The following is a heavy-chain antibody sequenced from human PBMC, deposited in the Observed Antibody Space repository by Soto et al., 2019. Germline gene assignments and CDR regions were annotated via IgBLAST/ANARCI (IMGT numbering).Heavy chain of an antibody. V-gene: IGHV3-48*02. CDR1: GFSFSTYD. CDR3: ARDPQRGYSGMDV. CDR2: ISSGGQTI. D-gene: IGHD2-2*01. J-gene: IGHJ6*02. Sequence: EVQLVESGGGLVQPGGSLRLSCAASGFSFSTYDMNWVRQAPGKGLEWVSYISSGGQTIKSTDSVKCRFTISTDNAKNSLYLQISGLRDEDTGVYYCARDPQRGYSGMDVWGQGTTVTVSS.